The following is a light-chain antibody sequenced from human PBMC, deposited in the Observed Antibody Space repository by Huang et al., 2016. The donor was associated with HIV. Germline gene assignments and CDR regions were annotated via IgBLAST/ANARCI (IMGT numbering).Light chain of an antibody. CDR2: MGS. Sequence: DIVMTQSPLSLAVTPGESASISCRSSQSLLHSNGYNYLDWYLQKPGQSPQLLIYMGSNRDSGVPDRFSGSGTGTDFTLKISRVEAEDVGVYYCMEALQTPLTFGPGTKVDIK. J-gene: IGKJ3*01. CDR3: MEALQTPLT. V-gene: IGKV2-28*01. CDR1: QSLLHSNGYNY.